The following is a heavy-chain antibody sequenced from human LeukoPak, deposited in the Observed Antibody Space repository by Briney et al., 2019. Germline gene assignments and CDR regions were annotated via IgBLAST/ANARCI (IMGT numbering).Heavy chain of an antibody. Sequence: PSETLSLTCTVSGGSISSYYWSWIRQPPGKGLEWIGYIYYSGSTNYNPSLKSRVTISVDTSKNQFSLNLSSVTAADTAVYYCAKERDGDYVRYTHYWGQGTLVTVSS. D-gene: IGHD4-17*01. CDR3: AKERDGDYVRYTHY. CDR2: IYYSGST. J-gene: IGHJ4*02. CDR1: GGSISSYY. V-gene: IGHV4-59*01.